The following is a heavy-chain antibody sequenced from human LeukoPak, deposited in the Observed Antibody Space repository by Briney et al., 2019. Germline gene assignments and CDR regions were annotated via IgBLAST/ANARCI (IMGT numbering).Heavy chain of an antibody. CDR3: ARDRSGYDLGGFDY. Sequence: SETLSLTCTVSGGSISSYYWSWIRQPAGKGLEWIGRIYTSGSTNYNPSLKSRVTMSVDTPKNQFSLKLSSVTAADTAVYYCARDRSGYDLGGFDYWGQGTLVTVSS. CDR1: GGSISSYY. J-gene: IGHJ4*02. V-gene: IGHV4-4*07. CDR2: IYTSGST. D-gene: IGHD5-12*01.